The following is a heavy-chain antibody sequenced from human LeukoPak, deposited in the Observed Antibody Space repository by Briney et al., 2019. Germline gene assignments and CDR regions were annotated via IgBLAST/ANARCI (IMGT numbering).Heavy chain of an antibody. V-gene: IGHV3-7*01. CDR1: GFSLGTYW. CDR2: INPGGTET. D-gene: IGHD6-19*01. CDR3: GRFGYVAGVDL. J-gene: IGHJ4*02. Sequence: GGSLRLSCAASGFSLGTYWVTWVRQAPGTGLEWVANINPGGTETYYVEPVKGRLTISRDNAKNLVYLQMNSLRAEDPAVYHCGRFGYVAGVDLWGQGTLVTVSS.